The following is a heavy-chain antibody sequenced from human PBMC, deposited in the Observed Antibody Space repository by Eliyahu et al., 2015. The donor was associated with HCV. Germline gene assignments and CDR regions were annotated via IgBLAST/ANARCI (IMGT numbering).Heavy chain of an antibody. V-gene: IGHV3-7*01. CDR1: GFTFSRYW. CDR3: ARSYDSEAFDM. D-gene: IGHD3-22*01. J-gene: IGHJ3*02. Sequence: EVQLVESGGGLVQPGGSLRLSVAASGFTFSRYWMDWVRQAPGKGLEWVANIKKDGSEKYYLDSVKGRFTISRDNAKNSLYLQMNTLRAEDTAVYYCARSYDSEAFDMWGQGTMVTVSS. CDR2: IKKDGSEK.